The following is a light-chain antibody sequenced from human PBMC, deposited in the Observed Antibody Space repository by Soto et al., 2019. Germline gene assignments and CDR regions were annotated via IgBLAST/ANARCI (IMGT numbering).Light chain of an antibody. V-gene: IGKV1-5*03. J-gene: IGKJ1*01. Sequence: DIQMTQSPSTLSASVGDRVTIACRASQNIKNWLAWYQQKPGKVPKLLIYTASSLESGVTSRFSGSGSGTEFTITISSLQPDDFATYYCQQYNSYSRGTFGQGTKVEIK. CDR3: QQYNSYSRGT. CDR2: TAS. CDR1: QNIKNW.